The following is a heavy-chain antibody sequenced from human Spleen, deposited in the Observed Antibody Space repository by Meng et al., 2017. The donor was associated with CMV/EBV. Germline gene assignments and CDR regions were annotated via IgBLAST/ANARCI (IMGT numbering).Heavy chain of an antibody. CDR1: GYTFNVSF. V-gene: IGHV1-2*02. CDR2: FNPKTGDA. CDR3: ARDEYGDIPFEY. D-gene: IGHD4-17*01. J-gene: IGHJ4*02. Sequence: SCKASGYTFNVSFIRWVRQAPGQGLEWLGYFNPKTGDANLPQKFQGRVTLTTDAYISTAYMELRRLTSDDTAVYFCARDEYGDIPFEYWGQGTLVTVSS.